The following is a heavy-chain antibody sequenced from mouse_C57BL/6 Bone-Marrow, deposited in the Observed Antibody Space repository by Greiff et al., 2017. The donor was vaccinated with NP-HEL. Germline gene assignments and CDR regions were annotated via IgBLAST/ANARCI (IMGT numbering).Heavy chain of an antibody. CDR1: GFSLTSYG. D-gene: IGHD2-12*01. CDR2: IWGVGST. Sequence: VQRVESGPGLVAPSQSLSITCTVSGFSLTSYGVDWVRQSPGKGLEWLGVIWGVGSTNYNSALKSRLSISKDNSKSQVFLKMNSLQTDDTAMYYCASGDDDGAMDYWGQGTSVTVSS. J-gene: IGHJ4*01. V-gene: IGHV2-6*01. CDR3: ASGDDDGAMDY.